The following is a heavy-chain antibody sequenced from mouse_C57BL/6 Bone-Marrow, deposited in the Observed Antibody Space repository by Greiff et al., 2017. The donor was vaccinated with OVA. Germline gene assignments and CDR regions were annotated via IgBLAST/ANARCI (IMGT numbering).Heavy chain of an antibody. Sequence: EVMLVESGGGLVQPKGSLKLSCAASGFSFNTYAMNWVRQAPGKGLEWVARIRSKSNNYATYYADSVKDRFTISRDDSESMLYLQMNNLKTEDTAMYYCVSIYDYDPYYFDYWGQGTTLTVSS. J-gene: IGHJ2*01. CDR3: VSIYDYDPYYFDY. D-gene: IGHD2-4*01. CDR1: GFSFNTYA. V-gene: IGHV10-1*01. CDR2: IRSKSNNYAT.